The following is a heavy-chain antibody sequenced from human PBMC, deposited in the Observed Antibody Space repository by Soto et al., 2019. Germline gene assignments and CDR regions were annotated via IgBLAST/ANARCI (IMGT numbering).Heavy chain of an antibody. Sequence: QVQLGQSGAEVKKPGSAVKVSCKASGGTFSSYAISWGRQAPGQGLEWMGGIIPIFGTANYAQKFQGRVTITADESTSTAYMELSSMRSEDTAVYYWARAGGDGSGSYSDYWGQGTLVTVSS. J-gene: IGHJ4*02. CDR1: GGTFSSYA. CDR2: IIPIFGTA. CDR3: ARAGGDGSGSYSDY. V-gene: IGHV1-69*01. D-gene: IGHD3-10*01.